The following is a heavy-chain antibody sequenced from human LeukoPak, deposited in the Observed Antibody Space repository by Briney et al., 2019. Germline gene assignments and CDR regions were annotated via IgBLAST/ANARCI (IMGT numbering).Heavy chain of an antibody. J-gene: IGHJ6*03. Sequence: GGSLRLSCAASGFTFSSYSMNWVRQAPGKGLEWVSSISSSSSYIYYADSVKGRFTISRDNSKNTLYLQMNSLRAEDTAVYHCASPRFPPRDYARHYYYMDVWGKGTTVTVSS. D-gene: IGHD3-16*01. CDR3: ASPRFPPRDYARHYYYMDV. CDR2: ISSSSSYI. V-gene: IGHV3-21*01. CDR1: GFTFSSYS.